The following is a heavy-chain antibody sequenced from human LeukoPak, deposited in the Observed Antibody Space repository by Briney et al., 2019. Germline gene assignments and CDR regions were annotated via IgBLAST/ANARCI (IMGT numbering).Heavy chain of an antibody. J-gene: IGHJ6*03. V-gene: IGHV3-23*01. CDR3: AKAPMTTVTTYSNYMDV. CDR1: GFTFSSYA. D-gene: IGHD4-11*01. Sequence: GGSLRLSCAASGFTFSSYAMSWARQAPGKGLEWVSAISGSGGSTYYADSVKGRFTISRDNSKNTLYLQMNSLRAEDTAVYYCAKAPMTTVTTYSNYMDVWGKGTTVTVSS. CDR2: ISGSGGST.